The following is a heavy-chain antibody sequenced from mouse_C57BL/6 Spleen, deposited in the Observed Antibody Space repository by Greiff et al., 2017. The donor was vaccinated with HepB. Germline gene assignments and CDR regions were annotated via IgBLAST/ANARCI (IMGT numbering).Heavy chain of an antibody. D-gene: IGHD4-1*01. CDR3: ARHGSNWDYAMDY. Sequence: ESGGGLVQPGGSLKLSCAASGFTFSDYYMYWVRQTPEKRLEWVAYISNGGGSTYYPDTVKGRFTISRDNAKNTLYLQMSRLKSEDTAMYYCARHGSNWDYAMDYWGQGTSVTVSS. CDR1: GFTFSDYY. CDR2: ISNGGGST. V-gene: IGHV5-12*01. J-gene: IGHJ4*01.